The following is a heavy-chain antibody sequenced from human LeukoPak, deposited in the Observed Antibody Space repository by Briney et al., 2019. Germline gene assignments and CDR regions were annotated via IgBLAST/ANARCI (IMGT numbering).Heavy chain of an antibody. J-gene: IGHJ6*02. CDR2: IRSKADT. V-gene: IGHV3-73*01. Sequence: GSLRLSCAASGFTFSGSAIHWVRQASGRGLEWVGRIRSKADTAYAASVKGRFTISRDDSRNTAYLQMNSLQTEDTAVYYCARLRAARTESYFYYGMDVWGQGTTVTVSS. D-gene: IGHD6-6*01. CDR1: GFTFSGSA. CDR3: ARLRAARTESYFYYGMDV.